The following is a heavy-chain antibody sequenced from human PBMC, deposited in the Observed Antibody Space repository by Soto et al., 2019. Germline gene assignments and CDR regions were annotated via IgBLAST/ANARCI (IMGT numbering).Heavy chain of an antibody. CDR3: ARQMRGATISIYYYGMDV. J-gene: IGHJ6*02. D-gene: IGHD5-12*01. Sequence: QVQLQESGPGLEKPSETLSLTCTVSGGSISSYYWSWIRQPPGKGLVWIGYIYYSGSTNYNHSLKSRFTISVDTSKNQFSLKLSSVTAADTAVYYCARQMRGATISIYYYGMDVWGQGTTVTVSS. CDR1: GGSISSYY. V-gene: IGHV4-59*01. CDR2: IYYSGST.